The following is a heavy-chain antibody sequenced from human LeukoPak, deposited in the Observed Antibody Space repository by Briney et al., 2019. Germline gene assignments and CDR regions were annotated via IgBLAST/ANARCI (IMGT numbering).Heavy chain of an antibody. J-gene: IGHJ4*02. D-gene: IGHD3-10*01. CDR3: ARAGMVRGGHFDY. CDR1: GGSISSYY. CDR2: IYYSGST. V-gene: IGHV4-59*01. Sequence: TTSETLSLTCTVSGGSISSYYWSWIRQPPGKGLEWIGYIYYSGSTNYNPSLKSRVTISVDTSKNQFSLKLSSVTAADTAVYYCARAGMVRGGHFDYWGQETLVTVSS.